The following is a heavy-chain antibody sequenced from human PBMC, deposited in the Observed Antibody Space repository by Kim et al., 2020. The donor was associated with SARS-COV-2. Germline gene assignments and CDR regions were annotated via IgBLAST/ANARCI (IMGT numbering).Heavy chain of an antibody. V-gene: IGHV1-18*04. CDR2: ISAYNGNT. J-gene: IGHJ4*02. D-gene: IGHD3-9*01. CDR3: ARVSDILTGYYFPYPEDFDY. Sequence: ASVKVSCKASGYTFTSYGISWVRQAPGQGLEWMGWISAYNGNTNYAQKLQGRVTMTTDTSTSTAYMELRSLRSDDTAVYYCARVSDILTGYYFPYPEDFDYWGQGTLVTVSS. CDR1: GYTFTSYG.